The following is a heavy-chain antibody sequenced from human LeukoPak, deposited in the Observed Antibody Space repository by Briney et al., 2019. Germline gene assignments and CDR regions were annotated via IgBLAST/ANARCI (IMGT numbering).Heavy chain of an antibody. CDR3: AKDACGGDCYSHFDY. D-gene: IGHD2-21*02. V-gene: IGHV3-23*01. CDR2: ISASGRST. Sequence: GGSLRLSCAASGFTFRSYAMSWVRQAPGKGLEWVSAISASGRSTYYADSVKGRFTISRDNSKNTLYLQMNSLRAEDTAVYYCAKDACGGDCYSHFDYWGQGTLSPSPQ. J-gene: IGHJ4*02. CDR1: GFTFRSYA.